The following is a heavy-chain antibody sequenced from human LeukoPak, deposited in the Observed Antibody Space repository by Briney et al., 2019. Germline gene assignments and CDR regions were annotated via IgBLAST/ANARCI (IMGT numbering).Heavy chain of an antibody. CDR1: GFNFRDYG. V-gene: IGHV3-30*02. J-gene: IGHJ6*03. Sequence: GGSLRLSCAASGFNFRDYGMHWVRRTPGKGLEWVAFIRSDGSDKYYADSVKGRFTISRDTSRNTLYLQMNSLRDEDTAVYYCARDPYSGSYGDYYYYYMDVWGKGTTVTISS. D-gene: IGHD1-26*01. CDR3: ARDPYSGSYGDYYYYYMDV. CDR2: IRSDGSDK.